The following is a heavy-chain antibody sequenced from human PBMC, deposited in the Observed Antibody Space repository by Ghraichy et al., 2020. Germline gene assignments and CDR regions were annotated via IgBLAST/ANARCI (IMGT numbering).Heavy chain of an antibody. CDR3: ARNRNV. CDR1: GGSVSSGSDS. V-gene: IGHV4-61*01. CDR2: MYYSGST. J-gene: IGHJ6*02. D-gene: IGHD2/OR15-2a*01. Sequence: SQTLSLTCTVSGGSVSSGSDSWNWIRQPPGKELEWIGYMYYSGSTKYNPSLKSRATIPVDTSKNQFSLTLTSVTAADTAVYYCARNRNVWGQGTTVTVSS.